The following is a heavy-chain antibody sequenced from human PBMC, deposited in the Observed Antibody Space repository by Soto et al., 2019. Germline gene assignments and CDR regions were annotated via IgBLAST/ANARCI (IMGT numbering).Heavy chain of an antibody. V-gene: IGHV4-39*01. D-gene: IGHD3-22*01. CDR3: AGQSYESRGYFYGY. J-gene: IGHJ4*02. CDR2: IYSGGNT. CDR1: GGSSSSTTYY. Sequence: QLLLQESGPGLVKPSETLSLTCTVSGGSSSSTTYYWGWIRQSPGKWLEWIGNIYSGGNTYYNPSLKSLVTISVDTSMSHLSLPLISVTAADTAVYYCAGQSYESRGYFYGYWGQGTLVTVSS.